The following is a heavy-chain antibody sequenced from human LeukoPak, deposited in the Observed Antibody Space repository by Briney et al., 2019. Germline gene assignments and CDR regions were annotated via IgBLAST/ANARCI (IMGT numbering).Heavy chain of an antibody. D-gene: IGHD6-19*01. CDR2: IYSSGTT. Sequence: SETLSLTSTVSGGSINNYYWSWIRQPAGKGLEWIGRIYSSGTTNYNPSLNSRVTMSVDTSKNQFFLKLSSVTAADTAVYYCARGSSGWYSIDYWGQGTLVTVSS. J-gene: IGHJ4*02. CDR1: GGSINNYY. V-gene: IGHV4-4*07. CDR3: ARGSSGWYSIDY.